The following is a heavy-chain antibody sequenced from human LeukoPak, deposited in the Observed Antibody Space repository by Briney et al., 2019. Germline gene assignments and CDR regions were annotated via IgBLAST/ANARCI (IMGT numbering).Heavy chain of an antibody. D-gene: IGHD1-26*01. CDR3: ARVDSGSRLIDY. V-gene: IGHV4-61*02. J-gene: IGHJ4*02. Sequence: PSETLSLTCTVSGGSISSSGYCWGWIRQPAGKGLEWIGRIYTSGSTNYNPSLKSRVTISVDTSKNQFSLKLSSVTAADTAVYYCARVDSGSRLIDYWGQGTLVTVSS. CDR2: IYTSGST. CDR1: GGSISSSGYC.